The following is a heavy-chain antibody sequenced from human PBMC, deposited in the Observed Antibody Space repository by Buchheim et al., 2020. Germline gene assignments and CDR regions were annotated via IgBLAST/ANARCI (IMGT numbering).Heavy chain of an antibody. CDR3: ARWSQAFDY. Sequence: EVQLVESGGGLVQPGGSLRLSCAASGFSFSDYWMGWVRQAPGKGLEWVARINQDGNEKYYVDSVKGRFTISRDNAPESLYLQMRTSRAEDTAVYYCARWSQAFDYWGQGAL. CDR2: INQDGNEK. J-gene: IGHJ4*02. V-gene: IGHV3-7*01. CDR1: GFSFSDYW.